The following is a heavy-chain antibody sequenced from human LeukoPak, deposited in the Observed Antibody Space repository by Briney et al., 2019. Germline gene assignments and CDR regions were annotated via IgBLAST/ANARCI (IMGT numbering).Heavy chain of an antibody. CDR1: GYTFTGYY. CDR2: INPNSGGT. V-gene: IGHV1-2*02. J-gene: IGHJ4*02. Sequence: ASVKVSCKASGYTFTGYYMHWVRQAPGQGLEWMGWINPNSGGTNYAQKFQGRVTMTRDTSISTAYMELSRLRSDDMAVYYCASGILYCSSTSCYDYWGQGTLVTVSS. CDR3: ASGILYCSSTSCYDY. D-gene: IGHD2-2*01.